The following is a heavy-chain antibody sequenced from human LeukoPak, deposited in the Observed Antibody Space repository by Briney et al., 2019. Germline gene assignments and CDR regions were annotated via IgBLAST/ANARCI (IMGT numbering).Heavy chain of an antibody. CDR2: IYSSENT. J-gene: IGHJ2*01. V-gene: IGHV4-4*09. D-gene: IGHD6-19*01. CDR1: GGSVSSYY. Sequence: PSETLSLTCTVSGGSVSSYYWSWIRQPPGKGLEWIGYIYSSENTKYNSSLESRVTMSLDTSKNQFFLKLGSVTAADTAVYYCARFHSGPSGWYVLWYFDLWGRGTLVTVSS. CDR3: ARFHSGPSGWYVLWYFDL.